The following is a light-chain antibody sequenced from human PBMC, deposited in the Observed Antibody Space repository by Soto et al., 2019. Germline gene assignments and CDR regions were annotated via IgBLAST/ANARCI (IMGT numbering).Light chain of an antibody. Sequence: EIVLTQSPGTLSLSPGEIATLSCRASQSCSSYLAWYQQKPGQAPRLLMYGASSRATGTPDRFSGSGSGTDFTLTISRLEPEDFAVYYCQQYGSSPFTFGPGTKVDIK. CDR2: GAS. J-gene: IGKJ3*01. CDR1: QSCSSY. V-gene: IGKV3-20*01. CDR3: QQYGSSPFT.